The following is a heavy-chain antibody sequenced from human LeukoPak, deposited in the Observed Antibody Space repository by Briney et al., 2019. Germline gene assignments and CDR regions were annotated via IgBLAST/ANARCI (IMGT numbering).Heavy chain of an antibody. Sequence: PGGSLRLSCAASGFTFSDYYMSWIRLAPGKGLEWIGEINHSGSTNYNPSPKSRVTISVDTSKNQFSLKLSSVTAADTAVYYCARGLGPLGDWGQGTLVTVSS. V-gene: IGHV4-34*01. CDR1: GFTFSDYY. J-gene: IGHJ4*02. CDR3: ARGLGPLGD. D-gene: IGHD3-16*02. CDR2: INHSGST.